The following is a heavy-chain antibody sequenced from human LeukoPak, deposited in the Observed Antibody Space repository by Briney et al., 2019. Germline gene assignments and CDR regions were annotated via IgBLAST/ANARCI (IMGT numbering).Heavy chain of an antibody. V-gene: IGHV3-15*01. CDR1: GFTFINAW. CDR3: TTLTMELLTQGKT. CDR2: IKSDTDGGTA. D-gene: IGHD4/OR15-4a*01. Sequence: PGGSLRLSCAASGFTFINAWMSWVRQAPGKGLEWVGRIKSDTDGGTAAYAAPVKGRFTISRDDSKNSLYLQMNSLKTEDTGVYYCTTLTMELLTQGKTWGQGTLVTVSS. J-gene: IGHJ5*02.